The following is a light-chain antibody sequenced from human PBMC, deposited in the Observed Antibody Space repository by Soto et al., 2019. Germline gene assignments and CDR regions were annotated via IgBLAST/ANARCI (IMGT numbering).Light chain of an antibody. J-gene: IGKJ1*01. CDR1: QSISAW. V-gene: IGKV1-5*01. CDR3: QHYHDYPKT. Sequence: DIQMTQSPSTLSAPVGGRVTITCWAGQSISAWLAWYQQKPGEAPTLLIYDASSLESGVPSRFSGRGSETEFTLTISRLQPDDDATYYCQHYHDYPKTVGQGTKVEIK. CDR2: DAS.